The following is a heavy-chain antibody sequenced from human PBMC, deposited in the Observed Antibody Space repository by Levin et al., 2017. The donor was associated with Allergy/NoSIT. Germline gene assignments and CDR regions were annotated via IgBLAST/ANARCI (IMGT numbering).Heavy chain of an antibody. CDR1: GLIFSNAW. Sequence: PGGSLRLSCAASGLIFSNAWMSWVRQAPGKGLEWVGRVKSKTDGGTTDYPAPVKGRFTISRDDSKNTLYLQLNSLKTEDTGVYYCTTRGTSGYDEMRYYFDNWGQGTLVTVSS. D-gene: IGHD5-12*01. V-gene: IGHV3-15*01. CDR2: VKSKTDGGTT. J-gene: IGHJ4*02. CDR3: TTRGTSGYDEMRYYFDN.